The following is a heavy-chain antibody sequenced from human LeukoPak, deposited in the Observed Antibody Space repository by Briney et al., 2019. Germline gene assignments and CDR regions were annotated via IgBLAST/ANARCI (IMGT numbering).Heavy chain of an antibody. V-gene: IGHV4-59*01. J-gene: IGHJ5*02. CDR1: GGSISSYY. Sequence: SETLSLTCTVSGGSISSYYRSWIRQPPGKGLEWIGYIYYSGSTNYNPSLKSRVTISVDTSKNQFSLKMSSVTAADTAVYYCARSCSTITMVRGFDPWGQGTLVTVSS. CDR2: IYYSGST. D-gene: IGHD3-10*01. CDR3: ARSCSTITMVRGFDP.